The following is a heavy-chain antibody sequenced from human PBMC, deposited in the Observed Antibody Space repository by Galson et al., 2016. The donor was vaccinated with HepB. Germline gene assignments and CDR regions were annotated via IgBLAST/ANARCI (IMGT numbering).Heavy chain of an antibody. CDR2: ICDGGSA. Sequence: LRLSCAASGFTVSSNCMSWVRQAPGKGLEWVSLICDGGSAYYTDSVKARFTISRDNSKNTLYLQTNNLRPEDTAVYFCARDPPGVPDFALDVWGQGTTVTVSS. V-gene: IGHV3-66*01. D-gene: IGHD3-10*01. CDR3: ARDPPGVPDFALDV. J-gene: IGHJ6*02. CDR1: GFTVSSNC.